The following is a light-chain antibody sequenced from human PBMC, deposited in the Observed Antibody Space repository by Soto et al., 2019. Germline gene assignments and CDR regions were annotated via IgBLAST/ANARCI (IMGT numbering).Light chain of an antibody. CDR2: GAS. V-gene: IGKV3-20*01. CDR3: QHYVERSPIT. J-gene: IGKJ5*01. Sequence: EIVITQSPVTLFLSPGERAPLSRRASQSVSSRLAWYQQKPGQAPRLLISGASSWATGIPDRFSGSGSGTDFTLTISRLEPEDFALYYCQHYVERSPITFGQGTRLEIK. CDR1: QSVSSR.